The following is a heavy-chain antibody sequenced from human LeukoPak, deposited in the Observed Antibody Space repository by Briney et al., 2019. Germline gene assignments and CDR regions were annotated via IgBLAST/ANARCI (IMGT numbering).Heavy chain of an antibody. Sequence: SETLSLTCTVSGDSISSSSYYWGWIRQPPGKGLEWIGNIHYSGSTYYNPTLKSRVTISVDTSKNQFSLKLSSVTAADTAVYHCATYYYDSSGPPYWGQGTLVTVSS. J-gene: IGHJ4*02. CDR1: GDSISSSSYY. CDR2: IHYSGST. D-gene: IGHD3-22*01. CDR3: ATYYYDSSGPPY. V-gene: IGHV4-39*01.